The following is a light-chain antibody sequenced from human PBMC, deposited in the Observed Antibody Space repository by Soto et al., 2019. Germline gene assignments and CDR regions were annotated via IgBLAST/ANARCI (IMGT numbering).Light chain of an antibody. V-gene: IGKV3-11*01. J-gene: IGKJ3*01. CDR1: QSISSY. CDR3: QCHWAGFT. Sequence: EIVLTQSPATLSLSPGERATLSCRASQSISSYLAWYQQKPGQAPRLLIYDASNRATGIPARFSGSGSGTDFTLTISSLEPEDFAVYYCQCHWAGFTFGPGTKVDIK. CDR2: DAS.